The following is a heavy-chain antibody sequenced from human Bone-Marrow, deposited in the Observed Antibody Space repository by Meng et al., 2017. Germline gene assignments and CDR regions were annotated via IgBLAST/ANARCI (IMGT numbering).Heavy chain of an antibody. V-gene: IGHV4-34*01. CDR1: GGSFSGYY. D-gene: IGHD3-22*01. CDR3: ARGDRPYYYDSRGHDY. CDR2: ISHGGST. Sequence: SETLSLTCAVYGGSFSGYYGTWIRQPPGKGLEWIGEISHGGSTNYNPSLKSRVTISVDTSKNQFSLKLSSVTAADTAVYYCARGDRPYYYDSRGHDYWGQGTLVTVSS. J-gene: IGHJ4*02.